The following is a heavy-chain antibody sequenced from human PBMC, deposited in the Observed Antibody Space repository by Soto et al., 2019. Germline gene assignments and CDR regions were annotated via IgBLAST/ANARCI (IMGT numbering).Heavy chain of an antibody. CDR2: INSAGDNT. CDR1: GFTFSYYW. CDR3: ARVSRGWYFFDY. J-gene: IGHJ4*02. Sequence: EVHLVESGGGLVQPGGSLRLSCVASGFTFSYYWMHWVRQAPGKGLEWVSRINSAGDNTNYADSVKGRFNMSRDNAKNTGYLQMSSLRAEDTAVYYCARVSRGWYFFDYWGQGTLVTVSS. D-gene: IGHD6-19*01. V-gene: IGHV3-74*01.